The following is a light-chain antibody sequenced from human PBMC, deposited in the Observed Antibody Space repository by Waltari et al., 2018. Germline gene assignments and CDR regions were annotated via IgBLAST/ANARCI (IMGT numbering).Light chain of an antibody. V-gene: IGLV1-47*01. CDR2: RNN. CDR1: SSNIGTNY. CDR3: AACDDSLSAVV. J-gene: IGLJ2*01. Sequence: QSLLTQSPSTSGTPGQRVTISCSGSSSNIGTNYVYWYQQLPGTAPKLLITRNNQRPAGVPDRFPGSKSGTSASLAISGLRSEDEAVYYCAACDDSLSAVVFGGGTRLTVL.